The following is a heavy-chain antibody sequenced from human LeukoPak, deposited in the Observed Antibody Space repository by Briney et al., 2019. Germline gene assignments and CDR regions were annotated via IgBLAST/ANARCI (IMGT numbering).Heavy chain of an antibody. D-gene: IGHD3-16*01. J-gene: IGHJ4*02. CDR2: IYYSGST. CDR1: GGFISSYY. Sequence: KPSETLSLTCTVSGGFISSYYWSWIRQPPGNGLEWIGYIYYSGSTNYNPSLKSRVTISVDTSKNQFSLKLSSVTAADTAVYYCARDPWGQTGYLDYWGQGTLVTVSS. V-gene: IGHV4-59*01. CDR3: ARDPWGQTGYLDY.